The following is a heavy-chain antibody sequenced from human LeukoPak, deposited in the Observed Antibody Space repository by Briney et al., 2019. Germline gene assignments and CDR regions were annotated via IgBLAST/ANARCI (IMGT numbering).Heavy chain of an antibody. CDR2: INHSGST. CDR3: ARGYPQDYDFWSGARKGWFDP. D-gene: IGHD3-3*01. Sequence: PSETLSLTCAVYGGSFSGYYWSWIRQPPGKGLEWIGEINHSGSTNYNPPLKSRVTISVDTSKNQFSLKLSSVTAADTAVYYCARGYPQDYDFWSGARKGWFDPWGQGTLVTVSS. V-gene: IGHV4-34*01. J-gene: IGHJ5*02. CDR1: GGSFSGYY.